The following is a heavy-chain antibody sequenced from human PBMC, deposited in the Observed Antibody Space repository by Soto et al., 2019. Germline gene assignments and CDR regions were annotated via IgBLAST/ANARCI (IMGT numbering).Heavy chain of an antibody. Sequence: GGSLRLSCAVSRFNISNHAMTWVRQAPGEGLEWVAVISGGGQSTHYVDSVKGRFTISRDNAKNSLYLQMNSLRAEDTALYYCAKDIGNGYCSSTSCLGPQGNYYYYGMDVWGQGTTVTVSS. CDR1: RFNISNHA. D-gene: IGHD2-2*01. CDR2: ISGGGQST. J-gene: IGHJ6*02. CDR3: AKDIGNGYCSSTSCLGPQGNYYYYGMDV. V-gene: IGHV3-23*01.